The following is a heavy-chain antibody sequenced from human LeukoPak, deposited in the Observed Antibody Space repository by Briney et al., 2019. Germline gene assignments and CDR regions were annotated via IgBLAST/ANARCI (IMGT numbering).Heavy chain of an antibody. J-gene: IGHJ3*02. V-gene: IGHV3-23*01. CDR2: ISGSGGST. D-gene: IGHD5-18*01. Sequence: GGSLRLSCAASGFTFSSYWMHWVRQAPGKGLEWVSAISGSGGSTYCADSVKGRFTISRDNSKNTLYLQMNSLRAEDTAVYYCAKHGYAELDIWGQGTMVTVSS. CDR1: GFTFSSYW. CDR3: AKHGYAELDI.